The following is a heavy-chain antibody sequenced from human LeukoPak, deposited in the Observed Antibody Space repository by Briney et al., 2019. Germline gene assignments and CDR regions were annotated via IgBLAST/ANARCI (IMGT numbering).Heavy chain of an antibody. V-gene: IGHV4-39*07. Sequence: PSETLSLTCTVSGGSISSSSYYWGWIRQPPGKGLEWIGSIYYSGSTYYNPSLKSRVTISVDTSKNQFSLKLSSVTAADTAVYYCARGEMATIKNFDYWGQGTLVTVSS. D-gene: IGHD5-24*01. J-gene: IGHJ4*02. CDR1: GGSISSSSYY. CDR2: IYYSGST. CDR3: ARGEMATIKNFDY.